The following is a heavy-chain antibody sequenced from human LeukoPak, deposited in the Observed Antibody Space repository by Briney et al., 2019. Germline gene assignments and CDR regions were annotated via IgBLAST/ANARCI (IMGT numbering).Heavy chain of an antibody. CDR3: ARGRYCSSTSCYTGRRGRGFDY. J-gene: IGHJ4*02. V-gene: IGHV4-59*12. D-gene: IGHD2-2*02. Sequence: PSETLSLTCTVSGGSISSYYWSWIRQPPGKGLEWIGYIYYSGSTNYNPSLKSRVTISVDTSKNQFSLKLSSVTAADTAVYYCARGRYCSSTSCYTGRRGRGFDYWGQGTLVTVSS. CDR1: GGSISSYY. CDR2: IYYSGST.